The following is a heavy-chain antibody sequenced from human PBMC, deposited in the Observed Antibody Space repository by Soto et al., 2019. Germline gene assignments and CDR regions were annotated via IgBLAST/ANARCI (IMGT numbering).Heavy chain of an antibody. J-gene: IGHJ4*02. CDR1: GFTFSSNA. D-gene: IGHD2-15*01. Sequence: GGSLRLSCAASGFTFSSNAMSWVRQAPGKGLEWVSGISSSGGSTYYADSVKGRFTISRDNSKNMLYLQMNNLRAEDTAVYYCAKAQGGSYFDYWGQGTLVTVST. V-gene: IGHV3-23*01. CDR2: ISSSGGST. CDR3: AKAQGGSYFDY.